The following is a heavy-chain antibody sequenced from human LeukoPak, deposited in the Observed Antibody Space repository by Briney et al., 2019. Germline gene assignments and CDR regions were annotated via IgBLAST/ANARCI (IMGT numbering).Heavy chain of an antibody. D-gene: IGHD4-17*01. J-gene: IGHJ4*02. CDR2: IYYSGST. CDR1: GGSISSYY. CDR3: ARHDYGDKYYFDY. V-gene: IGHV4-59*08. Sequence: PSETLSLTCTVSGGSISSYYWSWIRQPPGKGLEWLGYIYYSGSTNYNPSLKSRVTISVDTSKNQFSLKLTSVTAADTAVYYCARHDYGDKYYFDYWGQGTLVTVSS.